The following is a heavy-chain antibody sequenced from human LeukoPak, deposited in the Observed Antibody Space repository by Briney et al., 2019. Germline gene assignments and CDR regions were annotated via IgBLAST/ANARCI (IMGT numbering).Heavy chain of an antibody. CDR2: INSYGSST. CDR3: ARDSGITDFDY. Sequence: PGGSLSLSCAASGFTFSSYWMHWVRQAPGKGLVWVSRINSYGSSTSYADSVKGRFTISRDNAKNTLYLQMNNLRAEDTAVYYCARDSGITDFDYWGQGTLVTVSP. V-gene: IGHV3-74*01. D-gene: IGHD1-14*01. CDR1: GFTFSSYW. J-gene: IGHJ4*02.